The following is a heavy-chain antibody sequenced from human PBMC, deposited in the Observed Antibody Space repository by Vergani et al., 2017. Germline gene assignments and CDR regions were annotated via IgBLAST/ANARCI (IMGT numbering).Heavy chain of an antibody. J-gene: IGHJ2*01. Sequence: EVHLVESGGGLVQPGGSLRLSCATSGFSFSNYWVTWVRQAPGKGLEWVASIQEDGSAKHFLDSLKGRFFISRDNAKNSLYLQMNSLRAEDTALYYCVKDIAASGNYWYFDLWGRGTLVTVSS. CDR2: IQEDGSAK. CDR1: GFSFSNYW. V-gene: IGHV3-7*03. D-gene: IGHD6-13*01. CDR3: VKDIAASGNYWYFDL.